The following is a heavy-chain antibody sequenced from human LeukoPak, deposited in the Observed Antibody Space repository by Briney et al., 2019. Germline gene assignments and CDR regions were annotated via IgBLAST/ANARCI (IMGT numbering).Heavy chain of an antibody. CDR1: GYSISSGYY. Sequence: PSETLSLTCTVSGYSISSGYYWGWIRQPPGKGLEWIGSIYHSGSTYYNPSLKSRVTISVDTSKNQFSPKLSSVTAADTAVYYCARDSPSSSHDWGQGTLVTVSS. CDR3: ARDSPSSSHD. V-gene: IGHV4-38-2*02. CDR2: IYHSGST. D-gene: IGHD6-13*01. J-gene: IGHJ4*02.